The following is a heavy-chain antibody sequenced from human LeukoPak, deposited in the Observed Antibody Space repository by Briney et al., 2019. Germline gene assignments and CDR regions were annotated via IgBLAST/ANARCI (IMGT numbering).Heavy chain of an antibody. CDR1: GFTFDDYG. V-gene: IGHV3-20*01. CDR3: ARASFSGSYFGYFDY. CDR2: INWNGGST. Sequence: GGSLRLSCAASGFTFDDYGMSWVRQAPGKGLEWVSGINWNGGSTGYADSVKGRFTISRDNAKNSLYLQMNSLRAEDTALYHCARASFSGSYFGYFDYWGQGTLVTVSS. J-gene: IGHJ4*02. D-gene: IGHD1-26*01.